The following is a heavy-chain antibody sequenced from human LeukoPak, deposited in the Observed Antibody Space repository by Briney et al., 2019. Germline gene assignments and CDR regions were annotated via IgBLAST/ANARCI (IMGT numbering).Heavy chain of an antibody. CDR1: GFTFSTYN. V-gene: IGHV3-21*01. J-gene: IGHJ4*02. CDR2: ISSSSSYI. D-gene: IGHD2-15*01. CDR3: AAPPSLGYCSGGSCYDDY. Sequence: GGSLRLSCAASGFTFSTYNMNWVRQAPGKGLEWVSSISSSSSYIYYADSVKGRFTISRDNAKNSLYLQMNSLRAEDTAVYYCAAPPSLGYCSGGSCYDDYWGQGTLVTVSS.